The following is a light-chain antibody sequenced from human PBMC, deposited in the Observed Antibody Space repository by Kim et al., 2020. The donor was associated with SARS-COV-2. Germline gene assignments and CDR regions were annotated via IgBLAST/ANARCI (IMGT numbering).Light chain of an antibody. Sequence: GRTVRITCQGDSLRSYYASWYQQKPGQAPVLVIYGKNNRPSGIPDRFSGSSSGNTASLTITGAQAEDEADYYCNSRDSSGNHVVFGGGTQLTVL. CDR1: SLRSYY. J-gene: IGLJ2*01. V-gene: IGLV3-19*01. CDR3: NSRDSSGNHVV. CDR2: GKN.